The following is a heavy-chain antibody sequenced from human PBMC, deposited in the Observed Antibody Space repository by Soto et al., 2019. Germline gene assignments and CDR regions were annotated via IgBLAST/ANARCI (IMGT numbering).Heavy chain of an antibody. CDR3: ARVKYCGGDCYYDAFDI. CDR2: ISYDGSNK. D-gene: IGHD2-21*02. V-gene: IGHV3-30-3*01. J-gene: IGHJ3*02. Sequence: GGSLRLSCAASGFTFSSYAMHWVRQAPGKGLEWVAVISYDGSNKYYADSVKGQFTISRDNSKNTLYLQMNSLRAEDTAVYYCARVKYCGGDCYYDAFDIWGQGTMVTVSS. CDR1: GFTFSSYA.